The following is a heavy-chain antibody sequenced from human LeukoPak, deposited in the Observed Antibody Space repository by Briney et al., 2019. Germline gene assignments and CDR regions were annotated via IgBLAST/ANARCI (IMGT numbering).Heavy chain of an antibody. CDR3: VASRWSGALDS. Sequence: GGSLRLSCVGSSIRFADHWMLWVRQVPGKPPAWVARSDRDGVVREYADSVKGRFTIPRDNARNTIHLEMNRLKVEDTAIYYCVASRWSGALDSWGQGSLVTVSS. CDR1: SIRFADHW. D-gene: IGHD3-3*01. J-gene: IGHJ4*02. CDR2: SDRDGVVR. V-gene: IGHV3-74*01.